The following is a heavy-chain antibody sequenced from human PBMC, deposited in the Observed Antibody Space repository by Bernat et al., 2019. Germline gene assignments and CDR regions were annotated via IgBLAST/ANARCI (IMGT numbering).Heavy chain of an antibody. CDR2: IIPIFGIA. Sequence: QVQLVQSGAEVKKPGSSVKVSCKASGGTFSSYAISWVRQAPGQGLEWMGGIIPIFGIANYAQKFQGRVPITADKSTSTAYMELSSLRSEDTAVYYWARADDYGDFFSLWGRDTLVTVSS. D-gene: IGHD4-17*01. J-gene: IGHJ2*01. V-gene: IGHV1-69*17. CDR3: ARADDYGDFFSL. CDR1: GGTFSSYA.